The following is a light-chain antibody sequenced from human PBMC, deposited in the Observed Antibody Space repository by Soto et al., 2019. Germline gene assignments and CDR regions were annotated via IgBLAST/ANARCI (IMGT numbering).Light chain of an antibody. CDR3: SSYTSSSTSGV. Sequence: QSALTQPASVSGSPGQSITISCTGTSSDVGGFNYVSWYQQHPGKAPKLMIYEVSNRPSGVSNRFSGYKSGNTASLTISGLQAEDEADYYCSSYTSSSTSGVFGTGTKVPVL. J-gene: IGLJ1*01. CDR2: EVS. V-gene: IGLV2-14*01. CDR1: SSDVGGFNY.